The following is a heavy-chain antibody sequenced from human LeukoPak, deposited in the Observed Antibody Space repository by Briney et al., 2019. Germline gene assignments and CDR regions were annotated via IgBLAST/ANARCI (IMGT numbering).Heavy chain of an antibody. CDR1: GFTFSSYG. D-gene: IGHD3-10*01. J-gene: IGHJ6*02. V-gene: IGHV3-30*02. Sequence: GGSLRLSCAASGFTFSSYGMHWVRQAPGKGLEWVAFIRYDGSNKYYLDSVKGRFTISRDNSKNTLYLQMNTLRAEDTAVYYCARDAPKGFGELFRRGMDVWGQGTTVTVSS. CDR2: IRYDGSNK. CDR3: ARDAPKGFGELFRRGMDV.